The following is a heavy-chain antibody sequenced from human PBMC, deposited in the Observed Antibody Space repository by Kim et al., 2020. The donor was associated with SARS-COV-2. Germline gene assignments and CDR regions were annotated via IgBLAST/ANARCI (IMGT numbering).Heavy chain of an antibody. J-gene: IGHJ4*02. CDR2: ISYSGST. Sequence: SETLSRTCSVSGGSISSYYWSWIRQPPGKGLEWIGYISYSGSTNYNPSLKSRVTISVDTSKSQFSLRLSSVTAADTAVYYCARGVGTTLFDYWGQGPLVT. V-gene: IGHV4-59*08. D-gene: IGHD1-26*01. CDR3: ARGVGTTLFDY. CDR1: GGSISSYY.